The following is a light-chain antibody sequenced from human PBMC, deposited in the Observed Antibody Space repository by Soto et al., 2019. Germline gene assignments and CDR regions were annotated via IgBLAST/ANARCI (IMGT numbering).Light chain of an antibody. CDR1: GSDIGSYKY. CDR3: ASYTSISSLGV. J-gene: IGLJ1*01. CDR2: EVN. V-gene: IGLV2-14*03. Sequence: ALAQPASVSGSPGHSITISCTGTGSDIGSYKYVSWYQQHPGKAPKLIIFEVNNRPSGVSDRFSGSKSGNTASLIISGLQAEDEADYYCASYTSISSLGVFGTGTRSPS.